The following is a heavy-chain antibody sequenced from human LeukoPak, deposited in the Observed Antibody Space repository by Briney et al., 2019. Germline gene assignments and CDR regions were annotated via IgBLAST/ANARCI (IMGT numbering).Heavy chain of an antibody. J-gene: IGHJ3*02. CDR3: ARVRYHDDNGNDAFDI. V-gene: IGHV3-48*03. CDR1: GFPPSSYE. Sequence: PGGSLRLSCVVSGFPPSSYEMNWVRQAPGKGLEWVSYISSGSRTIYYADSVKGRFTTSRDNTKNSLYLQMNSLRAEDTAAYYCARVRYHDDNGNDAFDIWGQGTMVTVSS. CDR2: ISSGSRTI. D-gene: IGHD3-22*01.